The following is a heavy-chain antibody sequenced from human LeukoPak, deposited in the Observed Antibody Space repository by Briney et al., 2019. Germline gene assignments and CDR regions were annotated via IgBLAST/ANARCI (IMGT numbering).Heavy chain of an antibody. CDR3: ARVTYCSGGSCYSEGTYFDY. D-gene: IGHD2-15*01. J-gene: IGHJ4*02. V-gene: IGHV1-2*02. CDR1: GYTFTRYY. CDR2: INPNSGGT. Sequence: GASVKVSCKASGYTFTRYYMHCVRQAPGQGLEWMGWINPNSGGTNYAQKFQGRVTMTRDTSISTAYMELSRLRSDDTAVYYCARVTYCSGGSCYSEGTYFDYWGQGTLVTVSS.